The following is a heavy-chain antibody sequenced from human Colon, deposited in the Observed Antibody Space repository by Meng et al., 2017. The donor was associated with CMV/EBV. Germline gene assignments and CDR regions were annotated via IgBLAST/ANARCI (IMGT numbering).Heavy chain of an antibody. V-gene: IGHV4-59*01. CDR1: GASISTYY. D-gene: IGHD5-12*01. Sequence: SETLSLTCTVSGASISTYYWSWIRQPPGKGLEWIGYKYNSGINNYNSSLKSRVTISLDTSKNQFSLKVTSVTAADTAIYYCAKGRYSGFESGYSYYGMDVWGQGTTVTVSS. J-gene: IGHJ6*02. CDR3: AKGRYSGFESGYSYYGMDV. CDR2: KYNSGIN.